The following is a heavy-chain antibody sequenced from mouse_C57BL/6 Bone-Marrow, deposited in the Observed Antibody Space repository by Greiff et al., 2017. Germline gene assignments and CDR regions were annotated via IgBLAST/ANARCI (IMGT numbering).Heavy chain of an antibody. CDR1: GYSFTDYN. CDR3: ASHYDYDGVAY. D-gene: IGHD2-4*01. Sequence: EVKLMESGPELVKPGASVKISCKASGYSFTDYNMNWVKQSNGKSLEWIGVINPNYGTTSYNQKFKGKATLTVAQSSRTAYMQLNSLTSEDSSVYYVASHYDYDGVAYWGQGTLVTVSA. CDR2: INPNYGTT. J-gene: IGHJ3*01. V-gene: IGHV1-39*01.